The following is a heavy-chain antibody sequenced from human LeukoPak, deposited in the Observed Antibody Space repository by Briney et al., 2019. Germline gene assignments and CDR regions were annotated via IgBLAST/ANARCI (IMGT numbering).Heavy chain of an antibody. D-gene: IGHD2-15*01. CDR3: ATYCSGGSCYPFGAFDI. Sequence: PGRSLRLSCAASGFTFSSYAMHWVRQAPGKGLEWVAVISYDGSNKYYADSVKGRFTISRDNSENTLYLQMNSLRAEDTAVYYCATYCSGGSCYPFGAFDIWGQGTMVTVSS. CDR1: GFTFSSYA. CDR2: ISYDGSNK. V-gene: IGHV3-30-3*01. J-gene: IGHJ3*02.